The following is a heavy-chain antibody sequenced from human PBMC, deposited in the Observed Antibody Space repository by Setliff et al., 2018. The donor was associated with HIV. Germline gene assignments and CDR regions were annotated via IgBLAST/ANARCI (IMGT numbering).Heavy chain of an antibody. CDR2: ISTYNGNR. D-gene: IGHD3-9*01. Sequence: WASVKVSCKASGYTFSSYGISWVRQAPGQGLEWMGWISTYNGNRNYAQKLQDRVTMTTDTSTNTAYMVLTSLRSDDTAVYYCARVQGATHYDILTGYTLYGLDVWGQGTTGTVSS. CDR3: ARVQGATHYDILTGYTLYGLDV. CDR1: GYTFSSYG. J-gene: IGHJ6*02. V-gene: IGHV1-18*01.